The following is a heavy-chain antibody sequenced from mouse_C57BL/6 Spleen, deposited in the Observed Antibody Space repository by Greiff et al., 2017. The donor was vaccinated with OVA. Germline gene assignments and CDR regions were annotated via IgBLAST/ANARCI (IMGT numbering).Heavy chain of an antibody. CDR1: GFSLTSYG. D-gene: IGHD2-3*01. CDR2: IWSGGST. Sequence: VMLVESGPGLVQPSQSLSITCTVSGFSLTSYGVHWVRQSPGKGLEWMGVIWSGGSTDYNAAFITRMSIRKDNSNSHAVFTMNSLHADYTAIYYCACGSSAHDVYYLFAYWGQGTLVTVSA. CDR3: ACGSSAHDVYYLFAY. J-gene: IGHJ3*01. V-gene: IGHV2-2*01.